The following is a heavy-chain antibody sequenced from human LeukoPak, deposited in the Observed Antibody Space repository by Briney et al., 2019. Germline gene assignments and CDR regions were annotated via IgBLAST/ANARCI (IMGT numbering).Heavy chain of an antibody. V-gene: IGHV4-59*08. Sequence: SETLSLTCTVSGGSISSYYWSWIRQPPGKGLEWIGYIYYSGSTNYNPSLKSRVTISVDTSKNQFSLKLSSVTAADTAVYYCASRVTGGYFDYWGQGTLVTVSS. D-gene: IGHD2-21*02. J-gene: IGHJ4*02. CDR3: ASRVTGGYFDY. CDR1: GGSISSYY. CDR2: IYYSGST.